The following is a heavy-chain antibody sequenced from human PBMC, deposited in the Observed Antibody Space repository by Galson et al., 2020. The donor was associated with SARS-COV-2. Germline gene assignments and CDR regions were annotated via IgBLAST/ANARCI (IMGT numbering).Heavy chain of an antibody. CDR1: GFPFTDVW. CDR3: TTGPTRITNYRFDYLDV. Sequence: GESLKISCVFSGFPFTDVWMSWVRQAPGKGLEWVGRVKSKGDGEKTDYAAPEKGRFTVSRDDSRNTVHLQMSSLKTEDTAVYYCTTGPTRITNYRFDYLDVWGKGTTVTVSS. D-gene: IGHD3-16*02. J-gene: IGHJ6*03. V-gene: IGHV3-15*01. CDR2: VKSKGDGEKT.